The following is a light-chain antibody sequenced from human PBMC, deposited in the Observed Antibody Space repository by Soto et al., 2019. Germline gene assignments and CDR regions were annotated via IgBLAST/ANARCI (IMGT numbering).Light chain of an antibody. Sequence: EIVLTQSPGTLSLSPGERATLSCRASQSVSSSYLAWYQQKPGQAPRLLIYGASSRATGIPDRFSGSGSGTDFTLTISRLEPEDFAVYYCQQYGSLVYTFGQGTKLEIK. CDR1: QSVSSSY. CDR3: QQYGSLVYT. J-gene: IGKJ2*01. V-gene: IGKV3-20*01. CDR2: GAS.